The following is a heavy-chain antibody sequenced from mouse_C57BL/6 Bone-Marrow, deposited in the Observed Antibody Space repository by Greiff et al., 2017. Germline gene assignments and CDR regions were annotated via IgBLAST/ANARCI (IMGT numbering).Heavy chain of an antibody. Sequence: QVQLQQSGAELVRPGTSVKVSCKASGYAFTNYLIEWVKQRPGQGLEWIGVLNPGSGGTNYNEKFKGKATLTADKSSSTAYMQLSRLTSEDSAVYFCARHYGSSYWYFDVWGTGTTVTVSS. D-gene: IGHD1-1*01. CDR3: ARHYGSSYWYFDV. CDR1: GYAFTNYL. CDR2: LNPGSGGT. J-gene: IGHJ1*03. V-gene: IGHV1-54*01.